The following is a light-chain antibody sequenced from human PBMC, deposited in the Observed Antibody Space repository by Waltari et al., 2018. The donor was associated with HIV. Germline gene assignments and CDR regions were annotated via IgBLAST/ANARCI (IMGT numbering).Light chain of an antibody. CDR2: DAS. CDR1: QDISNC. J-gene: IGKJ5*01. CDR3: QQYDRLPIT. Sequence: DIQMTQSPSSLSASVGDRVTITCQASQDISNCVNWYQQKSGKAPKLLIYDASTLQTGVPSRFSGRGSGTDFTFTITSLQPEDVAIDYGQQYDRLPITFGQGTRLEIK. V-gene: IGKV1-33*01.